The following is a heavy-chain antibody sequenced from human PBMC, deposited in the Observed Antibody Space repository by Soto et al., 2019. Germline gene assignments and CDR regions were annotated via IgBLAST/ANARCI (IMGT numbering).Heavy chain of an antibody. D-gene: IGHD5-12*01. V-gene: IGHV4-61*01. Sequence: QVQLQESGPGLVKPSETLSVTCTVSGGSVSSRSHFWSGIRQPPGGGLQWIGYIFYSGSTNYNPSLKSRATLSVDTSRNQFSLRLTSVTAADTAFYYCARYDAESGSNKIDPWGQGTLVTVSS. CDR2: IFYSGST. CDR3: ARYDAESGSNKIDP. J-gene: IGHJ5*02. CDR1: GGSVSSRSHF.